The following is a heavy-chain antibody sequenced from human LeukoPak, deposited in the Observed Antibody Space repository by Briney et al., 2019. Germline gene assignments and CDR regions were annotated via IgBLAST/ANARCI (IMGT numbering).Heavy chain of an antibody. Sequence: SETLSLTCTVSGGSISSSNYYWGWIRQPPGKGLEWIGSTYYSGSTYYNPSLKSRVTISVDTSKNQFSLKLSSVTAADTAVYYCARHPSVTNFLFDFWGQVTLVTVSS. V-gene: IGHV4-39*01. CDR2: TYYSGST. J-gene: IGHJ4*02. CDR1: GGSISSSNYY. D-gene: IGHD4-17*01. CDR3: ARHPSVTNFLFDF.